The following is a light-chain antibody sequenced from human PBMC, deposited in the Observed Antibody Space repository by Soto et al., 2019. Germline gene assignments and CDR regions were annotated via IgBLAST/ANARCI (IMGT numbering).Light chain of an antibody. CDR2: EAS. V-gene: IGKV1-6*01. J-gene: IGKJ4*01. CDR1: QGIRND. CDR3: QKYNSAPLT. Sequence: AILMTQSPSSLSASVGDRVTITCRASQGIRNDLAWYQQKPGKAPKLLIYEASTLQSGVPSRFSGSYSGTDFTLTIGSLQPEDVATCYCQKYNSAPLTFGGGTKVDIK.